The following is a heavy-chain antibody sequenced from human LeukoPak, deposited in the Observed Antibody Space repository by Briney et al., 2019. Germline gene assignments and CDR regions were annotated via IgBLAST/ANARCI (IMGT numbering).Heavy chain of an antibody. CDR1: GFTFSSYE. CDR3: AELGITMIGGV. Sequence: GGSLRLSCAASGFTFSSYEMNWVRQAPGKGLEWVSYISSSGSTIYYADSVKGRFTISRDNAKNSLYLQMNSLRAEDTAVYYCAELGITMIGGVWGKGTRSPSPQ. V-gene: IGHV3-48*03. J-gene: IGHJ6*04. D-gene: IGHD3-10*02. CDR2: ISSSGSTI.